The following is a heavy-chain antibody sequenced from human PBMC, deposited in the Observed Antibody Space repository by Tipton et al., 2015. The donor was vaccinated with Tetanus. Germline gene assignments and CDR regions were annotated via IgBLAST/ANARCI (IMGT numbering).Heavy chain of an antibody. D-gene: IGHD2-21*02. CDR3: ARGMAEASNCGGDCYSDY. V-gene: IGHV3-11*06. CDR2: ISSSSRYI. CDR1: GKSFSDYY. J-gene: IGHJ4*02. Sequence: TLSLTCAVYGKSFSDYYWSWIRQPPGKGLEWVSSISSSSRYIYYADSVKGRFTISRDNAKNSLYLQMISLRAEDTAVYSCARGMAEASNCGGDCYSDYWGQGTLVTVSS.